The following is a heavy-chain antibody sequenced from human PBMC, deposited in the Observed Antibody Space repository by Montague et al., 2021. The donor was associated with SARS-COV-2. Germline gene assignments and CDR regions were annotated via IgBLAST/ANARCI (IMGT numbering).Heavy chain of an antibody. J-gene: IGHJ4*02. D-gene: IGHD5-12*01. CDR2: IYYSGST. Sequence: SETLSLTCTVSGGSISSSSYYWGWIRQPPGKGLEWIGSIYYSGSTYYNPSLKSRVTISVDTSKNQFSLKLSSVTAADTAVYYCARYERQWLRLYPYYFDYWGQGTLVTVSS. CDR3: ARYERQWLRLYPYYFDY. CDR1: GGSISSSSYY. V-gene: IGHV4-39*01.